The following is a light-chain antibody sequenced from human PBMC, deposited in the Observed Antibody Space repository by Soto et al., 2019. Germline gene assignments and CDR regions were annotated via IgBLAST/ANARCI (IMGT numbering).Light chain of an antibody. Sequence: DIQMTQSPSTLSASVGDRVTITCRASQSIRTWLAWYQQKPGKAPKLLIYDASSLKSGVPSRFSGGGSGTEFTLTISSLQPDDFTTYYCQQYNTNPWTFGKGT. J-gene: IGKJ1*01. V-gene: IGKV1-5*01. CDR3: QQYNTNPWT. CDR1: QSIRTW. CDR2: DAS.